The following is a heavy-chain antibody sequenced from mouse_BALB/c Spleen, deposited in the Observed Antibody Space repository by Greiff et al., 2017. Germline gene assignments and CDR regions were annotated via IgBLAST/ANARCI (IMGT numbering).Heavy chain of an antibody. CDR2: IDPANGNT. Sequence: VQLQQSGAELVKPGASVKLSCTASGFNIKDTDMHWVKQRPEQGLEWIGRIDPANGNTKYDPKFQGKATITADTSSNTAYLQLSSLTSEDTAVYYCAATTAYWGQGTLVTVSA. V-gene: IGHV14-3*02. D-gene: IGHD1-1*01. CDR3: AATTAY. CDR1: GFNIKDTD. J-gene: IGHJ3*01.